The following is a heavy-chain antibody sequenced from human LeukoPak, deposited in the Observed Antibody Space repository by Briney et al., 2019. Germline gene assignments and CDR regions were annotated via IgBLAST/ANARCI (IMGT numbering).Heavy chain of an antibody. Sequence: GESLKISCKGSGYSFTSYWIGWVRQMPGKGLEWMGIIYPGDSDTRYSPSFQGQVTISADKSISTAYLQWSSLKASDTAMYYCARASLYGSGSYIWLDPWGQGTLVTVSS. CDR1: GYSFTSYW. CDR2: IYPGDSDT. CDR3: ARASLYGSGSYIWLDP. D-gene: IGHD3-10*01. J-gene: IGHJ5*02. V-gene: IGHV5-51*01.